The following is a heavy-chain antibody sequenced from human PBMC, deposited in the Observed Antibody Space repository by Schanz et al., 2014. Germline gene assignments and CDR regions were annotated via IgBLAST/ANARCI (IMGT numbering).Heavy chain of an antibody. CDR2: MNPNSGTT. Sequence: QVQLVQSGAEMKKPGASVKVSCKAPGYTFTGYYMHWVRQAPGQGLEWMGWMNPNSGTTNYAQKFQGRVTITRDTLASTAYMEVSSLRSEDTAVYYCARSGSSNWYFFDYWGQGTLXTVSS. CDR3: ARSGSSNWYFFDY. V-gene: IGHV1-2*02. CDR1: GYTFTGYY. D-gene: IGHD6-13*01. J-gene: IGHJ4*02.